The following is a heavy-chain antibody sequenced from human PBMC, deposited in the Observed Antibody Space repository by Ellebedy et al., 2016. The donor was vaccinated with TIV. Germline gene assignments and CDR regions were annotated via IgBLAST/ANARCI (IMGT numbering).Heavy chain of an antibody. CDR1: GFTFSSYG. J-gene: IGHJ4*02. V-gene: IGHV3-33*01. CDR3: AREGNSGTYYGDFDY. CDR2: IWYDGSNK. D-gene: IGHD1-26*01. Sequence: GGSLRLSCAASGFTFSSYGMHWVRQAPGKGLQWVAVIWYDGSNKYYADSVKGRFTISRDNSKNTLYLQMNSLRAEDTAVYYCAREGNSGTYYGDFDYWGQGTLVTVSS.